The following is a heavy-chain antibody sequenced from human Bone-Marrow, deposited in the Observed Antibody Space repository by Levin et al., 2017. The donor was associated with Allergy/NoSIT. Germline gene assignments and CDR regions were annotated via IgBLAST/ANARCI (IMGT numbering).Heavy chain of an antibody. Sequence: PSQTLSLTCTVSSDSMSRSYWNWIRTSPGKGLEWIGYVFHSGNTDYNPSLKSRVTISVDTSKNLFSLKLRSVTAADTAVYYCAGLRGWNDYYYYGLNVWGQGTTVTVSS. J-gene: IGHJ6*02. CDR2: VFHSGNT. CDR3: AGLRGWNDYYYYGLNV. D-gene: IGHD1-1*01. V-gene: IGHV4-59*03. CDR1: SDSMSRSY.